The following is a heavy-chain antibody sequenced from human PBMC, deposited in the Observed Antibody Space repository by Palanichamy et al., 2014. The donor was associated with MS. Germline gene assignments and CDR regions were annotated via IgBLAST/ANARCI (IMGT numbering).Heavy chain of an antibody. CDR1: GFTFSRYW. J-gene: IGHJ4*02. CDR2: INSDGSST. CDR3: ARVGYSSGWSYFDY. V-gene: IGHV3-74*01. D-gene: IGHD6-19*01. Sequence: EVQLVESGGGLVQPGGSLRLSCAASGFTFSRYWMHWVRQAPGKGLVWVSRINSDGSSTSYADSVKGRFTTSRDNAKNTLYLRMNSLRAEDTAVYYCARVGYSSGWSYFDYWGQGTLVTVSS.